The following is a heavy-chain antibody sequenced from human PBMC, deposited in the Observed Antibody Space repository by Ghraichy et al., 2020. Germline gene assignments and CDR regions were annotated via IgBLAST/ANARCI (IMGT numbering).Heavy chain of an antibody. J-gene: IGHJ5*02. CDR2: IIPIFGTA. V-gene: IGHV1-69*06. CDR3: AREGAMITFGGEKDP. D-gene: IGHD3-16*01. CDR1: GGTFSSYA. Sequence: SVKVSCKASGGTFSSYAISWVRQAPGQGLEWMGGIIPIFGTANYAQKFQGRVTITADKSTSTAYMELSSLRSEDTAVYYCAREGAMITFGGEKDPWGQGTLVTVSS.